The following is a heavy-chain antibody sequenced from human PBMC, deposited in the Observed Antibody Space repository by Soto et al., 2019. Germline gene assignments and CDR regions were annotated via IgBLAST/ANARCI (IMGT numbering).Heavy chain of an antibody. J-gene: IGHJ5*02. D-gene: IGHD2-15*01. Sequence: QLQLQESGSGLVKPSQTLSLTCAVSGGSISSGGYSWSWIRQPPGKGLEWIGYIYHSGSTYYNPSLKSRVPISVYRSKNQFSLKLSCVTAADTAVYYCARVHCSGGSCYSGWFDPWGQGTLVTVSS. CDR2: IYHSGST. CDR3: ARVHCSGGSCYSGWFDP. V-gene: IGHV4-30-2*01. CDR1: GGSISSGGYS.